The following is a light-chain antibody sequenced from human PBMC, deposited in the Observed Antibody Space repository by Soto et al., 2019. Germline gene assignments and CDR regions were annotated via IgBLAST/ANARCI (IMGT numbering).Light chain of an antibody. CDR2: DAS. CDR3: QQYNNYPET. CDR1: QSISSW. V-gene: IGKV1-5*01. Sequence: DIQMTQSPSTLSASVGDRVTITCRASQSISSWLAWYQQKPGKAPKLLIYDASSLESGVPSRFSGSGSGTEFTLTISSLKPDDFASYYCQQYNNYPETFGQGTKVDIK. J-gene: IGKJ1*01.